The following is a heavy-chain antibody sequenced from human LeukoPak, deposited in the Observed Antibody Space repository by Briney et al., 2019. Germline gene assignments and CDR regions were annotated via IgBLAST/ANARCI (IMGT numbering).Heavy chain of an antibody. Sequence: GGSLRLSCTVSGFTFSTYNMNWVRQAPGKGLEWVSSITSSSSYIYYADSVKGRFTISRDNAKNSLYLQMNSLRAEDTAVYYCARESAGGDYLDYWGQGTLVTVSS. CDR1: GFTFSTYN. J-gene: IGHJ4*02. CDR2: ITSSSSYI. V-gene: IGHV3-21*01. D-gene: IGHD3-16*01. CDR3: ARESAGGDYLDY.